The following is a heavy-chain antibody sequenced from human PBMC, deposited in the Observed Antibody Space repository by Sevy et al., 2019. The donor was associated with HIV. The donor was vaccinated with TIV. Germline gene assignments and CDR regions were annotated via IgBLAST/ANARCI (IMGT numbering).Heavy chain of an antibody. D-gene: IGHD3-3*01. CDR1: GFTFSSNA. V-gene: IGHV3-30-3*01. CDR2: ISYDGSNK. J-gene: IGHJ6*02. CDR3: ARDKVGFWSGYYTDYYYYGMDV. Sequence: GGSLRLSCAASGFTFSSNAMHWVRQAPGKGLEWVAVISYDGSNKYYADSGKGRFTISRDKSKNTLYLQMNSLRAEDTAVYYCARDKVGFWSGYYTDYYYYGMDVWGQGTTVTVSS.